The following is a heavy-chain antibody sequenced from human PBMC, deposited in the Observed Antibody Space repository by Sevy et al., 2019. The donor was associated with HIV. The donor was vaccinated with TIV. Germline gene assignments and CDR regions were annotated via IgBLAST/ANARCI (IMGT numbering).Heavy chain of an antibody. Sequence: GGSLRLSCAASGLTFSNYAVHWVRQAPGKGLEWVALISHDGIDKHYADSVKGRFTISRDDSKNTLYLQMSSLRAEDTAVYYCARDLPHLLPWELSRGSDYWGPGTLVTVSS. J-gene: IGHJ4*02. CDR3: ARDLPHLLPWELSRGSDY. V-gene: IGHV3-30*04. CDR1: GLTFSNYA. D-gene: IGHD3-16*02. CDR2: ISHDGIDK.